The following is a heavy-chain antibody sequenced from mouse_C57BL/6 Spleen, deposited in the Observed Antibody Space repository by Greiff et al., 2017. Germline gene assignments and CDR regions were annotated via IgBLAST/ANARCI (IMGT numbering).Heavy chain of an antibody. CDR3: AREGDRRYFEV. D-gene: IGHD3-3*01. V-gene: IGHV1-63*01. J-gene: IGHJ1*03. CDR2: IYPGGGYT. CDR1: GYTFTNYW. Sequence: VQLQQSGAELVRPGTSVKMSCKASGYTFTNYWIGWAKQRPGHGLEWIGDIYPGGGYTNYNEKFKGKATLTADKSSSTAYMQFSSLTSEDSAIYYCAREGDRRYFEVWGTGTTVTVSS.